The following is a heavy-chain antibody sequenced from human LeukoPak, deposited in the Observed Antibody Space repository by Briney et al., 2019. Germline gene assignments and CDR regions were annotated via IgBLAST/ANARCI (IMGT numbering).Heavy chain of an antibody. CDR3: ARVLFYSSGNKSNRVDY. V-gene: IGHV1-2*02. CDR1: GYTFTGYY. D-gene: IGHD6-19*01. Sequence: ASVKASCKASGYTFTGYYMHWVRQAPGQGLEWMGWINPNSGGTNYAQKFQGRVTMTRDTSIRTAYMELSRLRSDDTAVYYCARVLFYSSGNKSNRVDYWGQGTLVTVSS. J-gene: IGHJ4*02. CDR2: INPNSGGT.